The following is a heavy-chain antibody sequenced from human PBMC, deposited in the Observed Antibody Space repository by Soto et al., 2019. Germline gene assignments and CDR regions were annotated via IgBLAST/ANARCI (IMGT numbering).Heavy chain of an antibody. CDR3: ARHTTSSGYFYY. D-gene: IGHD1-1*01. J-gene: IGHJ4*02. Sequence: QITLKESGPTLVKPTQTLTLTCSFSGFSPSTSGVGMGWIRQPPGKALEWLALVYWDDDKRYSPSLKSRLTITKDTSKNQVVLTLTNMDPVDTATYYCARHTTSSGYFYYWGQGTLVTVSS. CDR1: GFSPSTSGVG. V-gene: IGHV2-5*02. CDR2: VYWDDDK.